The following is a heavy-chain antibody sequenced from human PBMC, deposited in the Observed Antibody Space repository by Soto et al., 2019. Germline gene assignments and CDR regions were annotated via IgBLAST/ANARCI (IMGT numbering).Heavy chain of an antibody. V-gene: IGHV3-9*01. J-gene: IGHJ4*02. Sequence: EVQLVESGGGLVQPGRSLRLSCAAAGFAFDSYSMHWVRQAPGKGLEWVSGIRWNSDSAAYANSVKGRFTISRDNAKNSLYLQMNSLRSEDTAFYYCAKEKRDGCYHFDSWGRGTLVIVSS. CDR3: AKEKRDGCYHFDS. D-gene: IGHD2-15*01. CDR1: GFAFDSYS. CDR2: IRWNSDSA.